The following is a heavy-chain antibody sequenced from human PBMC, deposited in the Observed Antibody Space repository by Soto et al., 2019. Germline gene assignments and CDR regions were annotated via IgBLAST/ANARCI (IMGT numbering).Heavy chain of an antibody. D-gene: IGHD1-26*01. V-gene: IGHV3-7*03. Sequence: EVQLVESGGGLVQPGGSLRLSCAASGFTFSSFWMNWVRQAPGKGLEWVANIKSDGSEKYYGDSVKGRFTFSRDNAKNTLYLQMESLRVEDTAVYYCARCRSYGMEGVERAVDIWGQGTKVTVSS. CDR2: IKSDGSEK. CDR3: ARCRSYGMEGVERAVDI. CDR1: GFTFSSFW. J-gene: IGHJ3*02.